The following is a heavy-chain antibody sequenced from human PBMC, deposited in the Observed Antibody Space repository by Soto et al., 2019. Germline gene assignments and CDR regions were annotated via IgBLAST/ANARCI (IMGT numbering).Heavy chain of an antibody. D-gene: IGHD2-21*02. J-gene: IGHJ5*02. V-gene: IGHV1-69*06. Sequence: ASVKVSCXASGGTFSGYAISWVRQAPGQGLEWMGGIIPIFGTANYAQKFQGRVTITADKSTSTAYMELSSLRSEDTAVYYCASSPTTYCGGDCDRPFDPRGQGTLVTVSS. CDR3: ASSPTTYCGGDCDRPFDP. CDR1: GGTFSGYA. CDR2: IIPIFGTA.